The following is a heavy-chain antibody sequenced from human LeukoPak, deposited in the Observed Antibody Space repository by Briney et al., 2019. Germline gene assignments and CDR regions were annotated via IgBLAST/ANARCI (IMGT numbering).Heavy chain of an antibody. Sequence: SETLSLTCTVSGGSIRSSRDYWGWLRQPPGKGLEWIGSIYYSGSTYYNPSLKSRVTISVDTSKNQFSLKLSSVTAADTAVYYCARHVEIAVAGPIDYWGQGTLVTVSS. J-gene: IGHJ4*02. CDR1: GGSIRSSRDY. CDR2: IYYSGST. CDR3: ARHVEIAVAGPIDY. V-gene: IGHV4-39*01. D-gene: IGHD6-19*01.